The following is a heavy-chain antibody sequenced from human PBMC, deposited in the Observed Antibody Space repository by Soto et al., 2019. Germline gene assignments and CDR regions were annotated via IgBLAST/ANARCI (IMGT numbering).Heavy chain of an antibody. J-gene: IGHJ3*02. CDR2: FDPEDGET. Sequence: ASVKGSCKVSGYTLTELSMHWVRQAPGKGLEWMGGFDPEDGETIYAQKFQGRVTMTEDTSTDTAYMELSSLRSEDTAVYYCATFYKYYYDVYHDAFDNWGQGTMVPVSS. D-gene: IGHD3-22*01. V-gene: IGHV1-24*01. CDR1: GYTLTELS. CDR3: ATFYKYYYDVYHDAFDN.